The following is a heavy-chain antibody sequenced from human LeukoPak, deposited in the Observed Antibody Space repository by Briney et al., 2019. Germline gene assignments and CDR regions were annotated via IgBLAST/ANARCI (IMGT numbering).Heavy chain of an antibody. V-gene: IGHV3-33*06. J-gene: IGHJ4*02. CDR2: IWYDGSNK. D-gene: IGHD1-26*01. Sequence: PGGSLRLSCAASGFTFSSYGMHWVRQAPGKGLEWVAVIWYDGSNKYYADSVKGRFTISRDNSKNTLYLQMNSLRAEDTAVYYCAKQSQWELLHWYYFDYWGQGTLVTVSS. CDR1: GFTFSSYG. CDR3: AKQSQWELLHWYYFDY.